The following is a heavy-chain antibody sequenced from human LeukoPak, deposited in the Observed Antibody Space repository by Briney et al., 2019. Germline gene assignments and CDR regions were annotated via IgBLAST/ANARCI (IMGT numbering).Heavy chain of an antibody. D-gene: IGHD3-10*01. J-gene: IGHJ4*02. CDR2: IYHSGST. CDR3: ARDTMVRGVPFDY. Sequence: PSETLSLTCAVYGGSFSGYYWSWIRQPPGKGLEWIGSIYHSGSTYYNPSLKSRVTISVDTSKNQFSLKLSSVTAADTAVYYCARDTMVRGVPFDYWGQGTLVTVSS. CDR1: GGSFSGYY. V-gene: IGHV4-34*01.